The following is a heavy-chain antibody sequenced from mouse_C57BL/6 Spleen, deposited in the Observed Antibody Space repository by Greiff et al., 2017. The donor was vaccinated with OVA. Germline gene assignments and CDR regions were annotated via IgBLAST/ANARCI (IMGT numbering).Heavy chain of an antibody. V-gene: IGHV1-82*01. D-gene: IGHD1-1*01. Sequence: QVQLQQSGPELVKPGASVKISCKASGYAFSSSWMNWVKQRPGKGLEWIGRIYPGDGDTNYNGKFKGKATLTADKSSSTAYMQLSRLTSEDSAVYFCARITTVVAKGYFDYWGQGTTLTVSS. CDR3: ARITTVVAKGYFDY. CDR2: IYPGDGDT. J-gene: IGHJ2*01. CDR1: GYAFSSSW.